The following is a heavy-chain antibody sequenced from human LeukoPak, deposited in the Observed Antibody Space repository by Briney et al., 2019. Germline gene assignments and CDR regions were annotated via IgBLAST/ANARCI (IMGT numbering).Heavy chain of an antibody. CDR3: AKALSDGGSLDS. CDR1: GFTFSSYA. Sequence: GGSLRLSCAASGFTFSSYAMSWVRQAPGKGLEWVSAISGSGDRIFYADSVKGRFTISRDNSKNTLYLQMNSLRAEDTAIYYCAKALSDGGSLDSWGQGTLVTVSS. V-gene: IGHV3-23*01. CDR2: ISGSGDRI. J-gene: IGHJ4*02. D-gene: IGHD2-15*01.